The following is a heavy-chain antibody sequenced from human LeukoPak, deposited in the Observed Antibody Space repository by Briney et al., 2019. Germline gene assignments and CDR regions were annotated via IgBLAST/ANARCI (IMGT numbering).Heavy chain of an antibody. D-gene: IGHD3-22*01. Sequence: SETLSLTCTVSGGSISSYYWSWIRQPAGKGLEWIGRIYTSGSTNYNPSLKSRVTMSVDTSKNQFSLNLSSVTAADTAVYYCARDGPLPNYYDSSGYYSLDYWGQGTLVTVSS. CDR3: ARDGPLPNYYDSSGYYSLDY. CDR1: GGSISSYY. CDR2: IYTSGST. J-gene: IGHJ4*02. V-gene: IGHV4-4*07.